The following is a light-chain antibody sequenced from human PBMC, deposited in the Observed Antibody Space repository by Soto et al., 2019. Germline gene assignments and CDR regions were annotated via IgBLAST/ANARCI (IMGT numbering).Light chain of an antibody. CDR3: HQYATSPLT. J-gene: IGKJ4*01. CDR2: DAS. CDR1: QSVGRDY. V-gene: IGKV3-20*01. Sequence: EIVVTQSPATLSLSPGERATLSCRASQSVGRDYLAWFQQKPGQAPRLLIYDASTRATGIPDRFSGSGSGTDFNLTFSRLEPEDFAVYFCHQYATSPLTFGGGTKVDI.